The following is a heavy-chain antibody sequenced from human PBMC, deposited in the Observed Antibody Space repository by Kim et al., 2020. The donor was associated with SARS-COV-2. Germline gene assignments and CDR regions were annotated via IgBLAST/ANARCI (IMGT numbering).Heavy chain of an antibody. CDR2: ISGSGGST. CDR1: GFTFSSYA. CDR3: ASSQRSLFAGGY. J-gene: IGHJ4*02. Sequence: GGSLRLSCAASGFTFSSYAMSWVRQAPGKGLEWVSAISGSGGSTYYADSVKGRFTISRDNSKNTLYLQMNSLRAEDTAVYYCASSQRSLFAGGYWGQGTLVTVSS. D-gene: IGHD3-16*01. V-gene: IGHV3-23*01.